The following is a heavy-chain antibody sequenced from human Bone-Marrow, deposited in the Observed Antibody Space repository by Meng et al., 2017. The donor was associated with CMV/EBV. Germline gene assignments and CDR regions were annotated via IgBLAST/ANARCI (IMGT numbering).Heavy chain of an antibody. V-gene: IGHV1-18*01. CDR2: ISAYNGNT. J-gene: IGHJ4*02. D-gene: IGHD1-1*01. Sequence: VQLVQSGAEVKRQGTAVKVSCKPSGSSFTSYGISWVRQAPGQGLEWMGWISAYNGNTTYAQKLQGRVTMTTDTSTSTAYMELRSLRSDDTAVYYCARGTGTTVGAWLDYWGQGTLVTVSS. CDR1: GSSFTSYG. CDR3: ARGTGTTVGAWLDY.